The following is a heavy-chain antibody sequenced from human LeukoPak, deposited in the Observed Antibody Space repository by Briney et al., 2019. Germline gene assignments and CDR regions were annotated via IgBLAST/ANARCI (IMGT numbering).Heavy chain of an antibody. CDR3: ARDDGGDYGSGGMDV. J-gene: IGHJ6*02. Sequence: SETLSLTCNVSGSSISTSYYYWAWIRQPPGKGLEWIGYIYYSGSTNYNPSLKSRVTISVDTSKNQFSLKLSSVTAADTAVYYCARDDGGDYGSGGMDVWGQGTTVTVSS. CDR2: IYYSGST. V-gene: IGHV4-61*01. CDR1: GSSISTSYYY. D-gene: IGHD4-17*01.